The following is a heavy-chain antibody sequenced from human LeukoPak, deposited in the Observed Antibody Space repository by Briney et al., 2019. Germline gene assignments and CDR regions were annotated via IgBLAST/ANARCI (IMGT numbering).Heavy chain of an antibody. CDR1: GFRFSDYS. V-gene: IGHV3-48*01. CDR2: FSGRGSPI. Sequence: GGSLRLSCEANGFRFSDYSMNWVRQAPGKGLEWLSYFSGRGSPISYADSVKGRFTISRDNARNSLYLQMSSLGPGDTAVYYCVRDHDWAFDYWGQGTLVTVSS. D-gene: IGHD3-9*01. J-gene: IGHJ4*02. CDR3: VRDHDWAFDY.